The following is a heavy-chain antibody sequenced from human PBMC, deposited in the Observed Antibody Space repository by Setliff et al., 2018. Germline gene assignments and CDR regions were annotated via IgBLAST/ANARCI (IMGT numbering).Heavy chain of an antibody. J-gene: IGHJ4*02. CDR2: IYTSGST. V-gene: IGHV4-61*09. Sequence: SETLSLTCSVSGGSISSGSDYWTWIRQPAGKGLEWIGHIYTSGSTNCNPSLKSRVTISVDASKNQLSLNLRSVTAADTAVYYCARDDSSGYLLDYWGQGTLVTVSS. D-gene: IGHD3-22*01. CDR1: GGSISSGSDY. CDR3: ARDDSSGYLLDY.